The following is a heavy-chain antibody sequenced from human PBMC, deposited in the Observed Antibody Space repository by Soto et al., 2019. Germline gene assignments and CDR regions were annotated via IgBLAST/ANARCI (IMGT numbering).Heavy chain of an antibody. J-gene: IGHJ4*02. Sequence: QVQLVQSGAEVKKPGSSVKVSCKASGGTFSSYAISWVRQAPGQGLEWMGGIIPIFGTANYAQKFQGRVTITADIPTSTANRELSSLRSGDTAVYYCAREGGVGATTGWDWGQGTLVTVSS. D-gene: IGHD1-26*01. CDR3: AREGGVGATTGWD. CDR1: GGTFSSYA. V-gene: IGHV1-69*06. CDR2: IIPIFGTA.